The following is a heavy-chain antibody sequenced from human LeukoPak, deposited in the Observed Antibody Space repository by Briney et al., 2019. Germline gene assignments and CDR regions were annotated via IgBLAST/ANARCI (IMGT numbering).Heavy chain of an antibody. D-gene: IGHD3-22*01. V-gene: IGHV3-23*01. CDR1: GFTFSSYA. CDR2: VSGSRGTT. Sequence: AGGSLRLSCAASGFTFSSYAMGWVRQAPGKGLEWVSSVSGSRGTTYYADSVKGRFTISRGNSKNTLYLQMNSLRAEDTAVYYCAKDLAYYYDSSGFTPFDYWGQGTLVTVSS. CDR3: AKDLAYYYDSSGFTPFDY. J-gene: IGHJ4*02.